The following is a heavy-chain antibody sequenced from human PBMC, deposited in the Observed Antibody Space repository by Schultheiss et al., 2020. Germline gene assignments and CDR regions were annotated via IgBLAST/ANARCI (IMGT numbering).Heavy chain of an antibody. CDR3: ARGWEPNYYYGMDV. V-gene: IGHV3-7*01. CDR1: GFTFSSYA. Sequence: GGSLRLSCAASGFTFSSYAMHWVRQAPGKGLEWVANIKQDGSEKYYVDSVKGRFTISRDNAKNSLYLQMNSLRAEDTAVYYCARGWEPNYYYGMDVWGQGTTVTVAS. D-gene: IGHD1-26*01. CDR2: IKQDGSEK. J-gene: IGHJ6*02.